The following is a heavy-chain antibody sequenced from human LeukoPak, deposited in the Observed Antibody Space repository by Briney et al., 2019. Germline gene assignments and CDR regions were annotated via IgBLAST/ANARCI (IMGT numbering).Heavy chain of an antibody. V-gene: IGHV3-23*01. CDR2: ISGSGGST. CDR1: GFTFSSYA. D-gene: IGHD3-22*01. Sequence: GGSLRLSCAASGFTFSSYAMSWVRQAPGKGLEWVSAISGSGGSTYYADSVNGRYTISRDYSKNTLYLQMNSLRAEDTAVYYCAKPYSSAYLGYFDYWGQGTLVTVSS. J-gene: IGHJ4*02. CDR3: AKPYSSAYLGYFDY.